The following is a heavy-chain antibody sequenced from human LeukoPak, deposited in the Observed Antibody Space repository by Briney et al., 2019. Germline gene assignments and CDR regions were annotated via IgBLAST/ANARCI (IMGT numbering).Heavy chain of an antibody. D-gene: IGHD6-13*01. CDR3: ARDLIAAAGTADY. V-gene: IGHV1-18*01. CDR1: GYTLTELS. Sequence: ASVKVSCKVSGYTLTELSMHWVRQAPGKGLEWMGWISAYNGNTNYAQKLQGRVTMTTDTSTSTAYMELRSLRSDDTAVYYCARDLIAAAGTADYWGQGTLVTVSS. CDR2: ISAYNGNT. J-gene: IGHJ4*02.